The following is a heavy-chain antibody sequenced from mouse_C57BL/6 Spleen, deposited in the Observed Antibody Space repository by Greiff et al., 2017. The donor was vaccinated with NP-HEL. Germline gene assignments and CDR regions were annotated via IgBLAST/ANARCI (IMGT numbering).Heavy chain of an antibody. CDR1: GFTFSDYY. CDR2: ISNGGGST. J-gene: IGHJ1*03. D-gene: IGHD2-1*01. Sequence: EVQLVESGGGLVQPGGSLKLSCAASGFTFSDYYMYWVRQTPEKRLEWVAYISNGGGSTYYPDTVKGRFTISRDNAKNTLYLQMSRLKSEDTAMYYCARREGYGNYDWYFDVWGTGTTVTVSS. V-gene: IGHV5-12*01. CDR3: ARREGYGNYDWYFDV.